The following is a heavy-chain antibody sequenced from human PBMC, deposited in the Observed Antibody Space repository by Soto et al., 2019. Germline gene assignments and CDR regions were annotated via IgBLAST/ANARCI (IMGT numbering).Heavy chain of an antibody. Sequence: ASVKVSCKASGYTFTSYGISWVRQAPGQGLEWMGWISAYNGNTNYAQKLQGRVTMTTDTSTSTAYMELRSLRSDDTAVYYCARGGYYGSGSYPAPWFDPWGQGTLVTVSS. J-gene: IGHJ5*02. D-gene: IGHD3-10*01. CDR1: GYTFTSYG. CDR2: ISAYNGNT. V-gene: IGHV1-18*01. CDR3: ARGGYYGSGSYPAPWFDP.